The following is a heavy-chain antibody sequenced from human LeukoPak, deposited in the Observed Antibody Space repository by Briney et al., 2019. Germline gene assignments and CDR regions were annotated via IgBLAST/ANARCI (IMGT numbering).Heavy chain of an antibody. CDR1: GGTFSSYA. Sequence: GGSLRLSCAASGGTFSSYAISWVRQAPGQGLEWMGRIIPILGIANYAQKFQGRVTITADKSTSTAYMELSSLRSEDTAVYYCARDASIAARRDYYYGMDVWGQGTTVTVSS. V-gene: IGHV1-69*04. J-gene: IGHJ6*02. CDR2: IIPILGIA. CDR3: ARDASIAARRDYYYGMDV. D-gene: IGHD6-6*01.